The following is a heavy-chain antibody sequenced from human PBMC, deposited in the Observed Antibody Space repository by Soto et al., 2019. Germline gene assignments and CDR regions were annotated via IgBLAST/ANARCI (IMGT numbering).Heavy chain of an antibody. CDR1: GFTVSSNY. J-gene: IGHJ4*02. CDR2: IYSGGST. CDR3: ARDGRSSGWYERGG. Sequence: GGSLRLSCAASGFTVSSNYMSWVRQAPGKGLEWVSVIYSGGSTYYADSVKGRFTISRDNSKNTLYLQMNSLRAEDTAVYYCARDGRSSGWYERGGWGQGTLVTVSS. D-gene: IGHD6-19*01. V-gene: IGHV3-53*01.